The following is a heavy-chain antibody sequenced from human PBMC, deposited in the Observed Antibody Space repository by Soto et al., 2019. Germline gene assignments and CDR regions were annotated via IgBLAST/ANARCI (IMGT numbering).Heavy chain of an antibody. D-gene: IGHD3-3*01. V-gene: IGHV3-20*01. Sequence: EVQLVESGGGVVRPGGSLRLSCAASGFTFDDYGMSWVRQAPGKGLEWVSGINWNGGSTGYADSVKGRFTISRDNAKNSLYLQMNSLRAEDTALYHCARDRRVTIFGVGRDAFDIWGQGTMVTVSS. CDR1: GFTFDDYG. CDR2: INWNGGST. CDR3: ARDRRVTIFGVGRDAFDI. J-gene: IGHJ3*02.